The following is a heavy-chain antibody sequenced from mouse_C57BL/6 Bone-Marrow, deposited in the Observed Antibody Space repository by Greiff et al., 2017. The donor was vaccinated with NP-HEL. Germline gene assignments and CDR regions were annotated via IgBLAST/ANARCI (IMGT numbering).Heavy chain of an antibody. Sequence: EVKLMESGGDLVKPGGSLKLSCAASGFTFSSYGMSWVRQTPDKRLEWVATISSGGSYTYYPDSVKGRFTISRDKAKNTLYLQMSSLKSEDTAMYYCARASFDYWGQGTTLTVSS. CDR1: GFTFSSYG. CDR2: ISSGGSYT. V-gene: IGHV5-6*01. CDR3: ARASFDY. J-gene: IGHJ2*01.